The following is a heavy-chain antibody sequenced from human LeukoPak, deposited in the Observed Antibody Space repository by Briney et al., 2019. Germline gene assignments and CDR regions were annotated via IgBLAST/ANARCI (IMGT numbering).Heavy chain of an antibody. CDR3: ARVYYGDWGSFDY. D-gene: IGHD4-17*01. CDR2: ISAYNGNT. J-gene: IGHJ4*02. Sequence: ISAYNGNTNYAQTLQGRVTMTTDTSTSTASMELSSLRSDDTAVYYCARVYYGDWGSFDYCCRGPLVTVSS. V-gene: IGHV1-18*01.